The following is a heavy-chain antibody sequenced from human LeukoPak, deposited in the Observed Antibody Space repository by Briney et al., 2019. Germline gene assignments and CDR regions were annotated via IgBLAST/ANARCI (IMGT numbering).Heavy chain of an antibody. D-gene: IGHD2-15*01. J-gene: IGHJ4*02. CDR1: RFTFSNHA. Sequence: PRGSLRVSSAASRFTFSNHAMNSVRQAPRKGLGWLSLISGSGTVTYYADSVKGRFTISRDNSKNTLYLQMNSLRAEDTAVYYCAKTSVGGGRIIGSGYFDNWGQGTLVIVSS. CDR2: ISGSGTVT. CDR3: AKTSVGGGRIIGSGYFDN. V-gene: IGHV3-23*01.